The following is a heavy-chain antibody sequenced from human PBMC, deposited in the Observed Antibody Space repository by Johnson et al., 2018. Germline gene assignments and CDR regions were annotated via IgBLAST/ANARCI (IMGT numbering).Heavy chain of an antibody. CDR2: FSSSSSYI. CDR3: ARSQSAYYGDYVGAEYFQH. J-gene: IGHJ1*01. Sequence: EVQLVESGGGLVKPGGSLRLSCAASGFTFSSYSMNWVRQAPGKGLEWVSSFSSSSSYIPYADSLKGRFTISRDNAKNPLYLQMNSLRAEDTAVYYCARSQSAYYGDYVGAEYFQHWGQGTLVTVSS. D-gene: IGHD4-17*01. V-gene: IGHV3-21*01. CDR1: GFTFSSYS.